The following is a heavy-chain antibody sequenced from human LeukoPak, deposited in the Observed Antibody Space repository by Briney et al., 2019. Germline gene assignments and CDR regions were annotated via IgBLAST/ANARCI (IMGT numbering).Heavy chain of an antibody. CDR1: GGSISSGGYS. J-gene: IGHJ4*02. V-gene: IGHV4-30-2*01. Sequence: PSETLSLTCAVSGGSISSGGYSWSWIRQPPGKGLEWIGYIYHSGSTYYNPSLKSRVTISVDRSKNQFSLKLSSVTAADTAVYYCARGPYYYDSSGYYYVPYYFDYWGQGTLVTVSS. CDR2: IYHSGST. CDR3: ARGPYYYDSSGYYYVPYYFDY. D-gene: IGHD3-22*01.